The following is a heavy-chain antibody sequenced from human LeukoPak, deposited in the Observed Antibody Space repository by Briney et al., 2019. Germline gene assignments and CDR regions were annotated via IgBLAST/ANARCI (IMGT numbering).Heavy chain of an antibody. J-gene: IGHJ6*03. V-gene: IGHV1-69*05. CDR3: ARTVVPAAMGYYYYMDV. D-gene: IGHD2-2*01. CDR2: IIPIFGTA. Sequence: SVKVSCKASGGTFSSYAISWVRQAPGQGLEWMGGIIPIFGTANYAQKFQGRVTITTDESTSTAYMELSSLRSEDTAVYYCARTVVPAAMGYYYYMDVWGKGTTVTVSS. CDR1: GGTFSSYA.